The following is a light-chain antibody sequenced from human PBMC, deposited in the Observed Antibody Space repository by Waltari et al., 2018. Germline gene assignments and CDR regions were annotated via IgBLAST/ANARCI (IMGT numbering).Light chain of an antibody. J-gene: IGLJ2*01. CDR1: TLRNRY. Sequence: SSELTQDPTVSVALIQTVRITCQGDTLRNRYASWYQQKPGQAPKLVIYHKNNRPSGIPGRFSASTSGNTASLIITGAQADDDADYYCFSRDTSGDRLLFGGGTKLTV. V-gene: IGLV3-19*01. CDR3: FSRDTSGDRLL. CDR2: HKN.